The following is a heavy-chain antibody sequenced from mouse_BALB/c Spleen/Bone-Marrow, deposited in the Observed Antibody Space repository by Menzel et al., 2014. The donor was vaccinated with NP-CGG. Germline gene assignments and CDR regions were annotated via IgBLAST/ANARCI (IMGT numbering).Heavy chain of an antibody. J-gene: IGHJ3*01. D-gene: IGHD2-2*01. V-gene: IGHV4-1*02. CDR2: INPDSSTI. Sequence: EVKVEESGGGLVQPGGSLKLSCAASGFDFSGFWMGWVRQAPGKGLEWIGDINPDSSTIYYTPSLKDRFIISRDNAKRTLYLRMSKVRSEDTDLYYCGRLGCSGGFAYWGQGTLVTVSA. CDR3: GRLGCSGGFAY. CDR1: GFDFSGFW.